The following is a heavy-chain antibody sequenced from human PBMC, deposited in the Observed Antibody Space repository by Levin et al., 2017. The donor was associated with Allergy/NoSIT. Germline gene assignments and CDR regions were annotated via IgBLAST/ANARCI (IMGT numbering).Heavy chain of an antibody. CDR1: GFTFSSYE. V-gene: IGHV3-48*03. J-gene: IGHJ4*02. Sequence: GESLKISCAASGFTFSSYEMNWVRQAPGKGLEWVSHISSSGSTIYYADSVKGRFTISRDNAKNSLYLQMNSLRAEDTAVYYCARQLGNFWSGYNYFDYWGQGTLVTVSS. CDR3: ARQLGNFWSGYNYFDY. D-gene: IGHD3-3*01. CDR2: ISSSGSTI.